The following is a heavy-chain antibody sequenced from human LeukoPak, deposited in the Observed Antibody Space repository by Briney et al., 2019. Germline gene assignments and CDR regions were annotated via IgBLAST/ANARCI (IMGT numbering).Heavy chain of an antibody. CDR1: GGSISSSSHS. CDR3: AQSLGSGNWIGNWFDP. V-gene: IGHV4-39*01. Sequence: PSETLSLTCTVSGGSISSSSHSWGWIRQPPGRGLEWTGTIYYTGRTYYNPSLESRLTISVDTSKNQFSLKLTSVTAADTAIYYCAQSLGSGNWIGNWFDPWGQGTLVTVSS. J-gene: IGHJ5*02. D-gene: IGHD1-1*01. CDR2: IYYTGRT.